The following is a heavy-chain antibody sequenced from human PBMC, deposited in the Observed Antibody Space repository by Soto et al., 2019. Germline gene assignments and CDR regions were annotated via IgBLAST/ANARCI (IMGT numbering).Heavy chain of an antibody. Sequence: SDTLSLTCTVSGASISGFDRPWIRKSAGKGLEWIGRIYATGTTDYNPSLKSRVMMSVDTSKKQFSLKLRSVTAADTAVYYCVRDGTKTLRDWFDPWGQGISVTVSS. V-gene: IGHV4-4*07. CDR3: VRDGTKTLRDWFDP. CDR1: GASISGFD. J-gene: IGHJ5*02. CDR2: IYATGTT. D-gene: IGHD1-1*01.